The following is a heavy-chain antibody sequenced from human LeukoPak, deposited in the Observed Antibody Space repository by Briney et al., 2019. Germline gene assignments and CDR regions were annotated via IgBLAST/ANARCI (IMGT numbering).Heavy chain of an antibody. Sequence: PGGSLRLSCAASGVTFSSYGMHWVRQAPGKGLEWVAVISYDGSNKYYADSVKGRFTISRDNSKNTLYLQMNSLRAEDTAVYYCAKAGGHYGGNVPSFFDYWGQGTLVTVSS. CDR1: GVTFSSYG. J-gene: IGHJ4*02. CDR2: ISYDGSNK. CDR3: AKAGGHYGGNVPSFFDY. D-gene: IGHD4-23*01. V-gene: IGHV3-30*18.